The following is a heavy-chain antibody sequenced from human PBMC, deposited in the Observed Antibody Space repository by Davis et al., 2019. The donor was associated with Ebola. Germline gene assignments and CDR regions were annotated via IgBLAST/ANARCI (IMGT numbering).Heavy chain of an antibody. V-gene: IGHV3-33*01. J-gene: IGHJ6*04. CDR2: IWYDGRNQ. CDR3: ARGRYYDSSGYLYYYYYGMDV. CDR1: GFTLSGYG. D-gene: IGHD3-22*01. Sequence: GESLKISCAASGFTLSGYGLHWVRQPPGKGLEWVAVIWYDGRNQYYADSVKGRFTISRDNSKNTLYLQMNSLRAEDTAVYYCARGRYYDSSGYLYYYYYGMDVWGKGTTVTVSS.